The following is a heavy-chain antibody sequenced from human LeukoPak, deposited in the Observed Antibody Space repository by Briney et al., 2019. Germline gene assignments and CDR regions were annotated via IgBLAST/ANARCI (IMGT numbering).Heavy chain of an antibody. CDR2: ISYDGSNK. Sequence: GGSLRLSCAASGFTFSSYAMHWVRQAPGKGLEWVAVISYDGSNKYYADSVKGRFTISRDNSKNTLYLQMNSLRAEDTAVYYCASGRGGSYGLDYWGQGTLVTVSS. CDR3: ASGRGGSYGLDY. V-gene: IGHV3-30-3*01. J-gene: IGHJ4*02. CDR1: GFTFSSYA. D-gene: IGHD5-18*01.